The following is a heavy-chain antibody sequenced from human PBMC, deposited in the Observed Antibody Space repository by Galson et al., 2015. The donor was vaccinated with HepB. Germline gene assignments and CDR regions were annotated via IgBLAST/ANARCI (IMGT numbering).Heavy chain of an antibody. V-gene: IGHV4-34*01. Sequence: ETLSLTCAVYGGSFSGYYWNWIRQPPGKGLEWIGEINHSGSTNYNASLKSPVTMSVDTSKNQFSLKLSSVTAADTAVYYCARANEGRGYFDYWGQGTLVTVSS. CDR1: GGSFSGYY. D-gene: IGHD1-1*01. CDR2: INHSGST. CDR3: ARANEGRGYFDY. J-gene: IGHJ4*02.